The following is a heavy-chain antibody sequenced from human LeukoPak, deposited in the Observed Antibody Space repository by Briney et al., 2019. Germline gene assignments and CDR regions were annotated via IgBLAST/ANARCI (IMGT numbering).Heavy chain of an antibody. CDR2: FDPEDGET. D-gene: IGHD2-2*01. V-gene: IGHV1-24*01. J-gene: IGHJ4*02. Sequence: GASVKVSCKVSGYTLTELSMHWVRQAPGKGLEWMGGFDPEDGETIYAQKFQGRVTMTEDTSTDTAYMELSSLRSEDTAVYYCASFERYCSSTSCPHNYFDYWGQGTLVTVSS. CDR1: GYTLTELS. CDR3: ASFERYCSSTSCPHNYFDY.